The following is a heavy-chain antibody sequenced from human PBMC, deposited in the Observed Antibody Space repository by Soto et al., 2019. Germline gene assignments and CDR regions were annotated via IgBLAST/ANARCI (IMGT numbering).Heavy chain of an antibody. CDR2: INAGNGNT. CDR1: GYTFTSYA. J-gene: IGHJ4*02. Sequence: ASVKVSCKASGYTFTSYAMHWVRQAPGQRLEWMGWINAGNGNTKYSQKFQGRVTITRDTSASTAYMELSSLRSEDTAVYYCARVPFDTAMVLSFDYWGQGTLVTVSS. V-gene: IGHV1-3*01. D-gene: IGHD5-18*01. CDR3: ARVPFDTAMVLSFDY.